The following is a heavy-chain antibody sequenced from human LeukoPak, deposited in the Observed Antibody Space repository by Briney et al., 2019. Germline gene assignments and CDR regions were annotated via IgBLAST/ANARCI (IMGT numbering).Heavy chain of an antibody. CDR1: GSSFSSYW. CDR2: INADESSI. J-gene: IGHJ3*02. V-gene: IGHV3-74*01. CDR3: VTLTTAVNQGAFDI. Sequence: GGSLRLSCAASGSSFSSYWVHWIRQAPGKGLVWVARINADESSISYVDSVKGRFTISRDNAENTLDLQMKSLRAEDTAVYYCVTLTTAVNQGAFDIWGQGTMVTVSS. D-gene: IGHD3-9*01.